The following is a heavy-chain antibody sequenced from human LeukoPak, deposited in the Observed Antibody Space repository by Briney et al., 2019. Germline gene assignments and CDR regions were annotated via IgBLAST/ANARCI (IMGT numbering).Heavy chain of an antibody. V-gene: IGHV1-8*01. CDR3: ARGGEITGIYDYVWGSYRSSGDY. CDR2: MNPNSGNT. CDR1: GYTFTSYD. Sequence: ASVKVSCTASGYTFTSYDINWVRQATGQGLEWMGWMNPNSGNTGYAQKFQGRVTMTRNTSISTAYMELSSLRSEDTAVYYCARGGEITGIYDYVWGSYRSSGDYRGQGTLVTVSS. J-gene: IGHJ4*02. D-gene: IGHD3-16*02.